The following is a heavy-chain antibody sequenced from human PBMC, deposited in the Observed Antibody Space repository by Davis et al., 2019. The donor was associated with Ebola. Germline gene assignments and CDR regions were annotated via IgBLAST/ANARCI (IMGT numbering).Heavy chain of an antibody. CDR2: INPDSGDT. CDR3: ARDRPGDGIDY. CDR1: GYSFTAYY. J-gene: IGHJ4*02. Sequence: ASVKVSCKASGYSFTAYYMHWLRQAPGQGPEWMGRINPDSGDTNYAQKFQGRVSMTRDTSINTAYMELSRLTSDDTAVYYCARDRPGDGIDYWGQGTLVTVSS. V-gene: IGHV1-2*06. D-gene: IGHD7-27*01.